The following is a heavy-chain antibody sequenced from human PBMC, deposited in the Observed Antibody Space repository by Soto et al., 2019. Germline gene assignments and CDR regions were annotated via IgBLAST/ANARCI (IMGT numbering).Heavy chain of an antibody. CDR3: ARDVSPVGVRHYFDF. Sequence: QVQLVQSGAEVKKPGASVKVSCKASGYSFTGYYIHWVRQAPGQGLEWMGWIKPNSGGTTYAQKFQGRVTMTRDTCITTAYVELTMLRSVDTAVYFCARDVSPVGVRHYFDFLGQGTLVTGSS. CDR1: GYSFTGYY. CDR2: IKPNSGGT. D-gene: IGHD3-10*02. J-gene: IGHJ4*02. V-gene: IGHV1-2*02.